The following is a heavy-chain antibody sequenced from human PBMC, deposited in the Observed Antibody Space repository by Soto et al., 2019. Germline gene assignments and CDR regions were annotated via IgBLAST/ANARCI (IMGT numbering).Heavy chain of an antibody. CDR3: ARTYGSGDYFLPFEY. D-gene: IGHD3-10*01. Sequence: QVQLLQSGAEVKKPGASVKVSCKASGYMFNTYGITWVRQAPGQGLDWMGWISVYNGNIDYAQKFEGRVTMTIDTSTSTAYMELKSLTSDDTAVYYCARTYGSGDYFLPFEYWGQGTPVSVSS. CDR2: ISVYNGNI. CDR1: GYMFNTYG. J-gene: IGHJ4*02. V-gene: IGHV1-18*01.